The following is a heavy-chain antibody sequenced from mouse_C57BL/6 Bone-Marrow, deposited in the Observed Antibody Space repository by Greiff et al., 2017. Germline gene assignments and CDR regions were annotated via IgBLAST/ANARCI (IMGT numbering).Heavy chain of an antibody. J-gene: IGHJ4*01. CDR3: ARGGTVVATGAMDY. Sequence: EVKLVESGGGLVKPGGSLKLSCAASGFTFSDYGMPWVRQAPEKGLEWVAYISSGSSTIYYADTVKGRFTISRDNAKNTLFLQMTSRRSEDTAMYYCARGGTVVATGAMDYWGQGTSVTVSS. V-gene: IGHV5-17*01. CDR1: GFTFSDYG. CDR2: ISSGSSTI. D-gene: IGHD1-1*01.